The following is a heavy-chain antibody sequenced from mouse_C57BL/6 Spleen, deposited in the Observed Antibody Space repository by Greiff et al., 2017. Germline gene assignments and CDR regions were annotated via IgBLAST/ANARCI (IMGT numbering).Heavy chain of an antibody. D-gene: IGHD1-2*01. V-gene: IGHV1-80*01. Sequence: VQLQQPGAELVKPGASVKISCKASGYAFSSYWMNWVKQRPGKGLEWIGQIYPGDGDTNYNGKFKGKATLTADKSSSTAYMQLSSLTSEDSAVYFCARSGTTGTRFAYWGQGTLVTVSA. CDR1: GYAFSSYW. CDR2: IYPGDGDT. J-gene: IGHJ3*01. CDR3: ARSGTTGTRFAY.